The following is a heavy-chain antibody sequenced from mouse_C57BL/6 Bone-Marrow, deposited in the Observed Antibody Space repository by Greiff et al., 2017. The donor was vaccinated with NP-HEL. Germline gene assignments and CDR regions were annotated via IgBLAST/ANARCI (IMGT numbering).Heavy chain of an antibody. CDR1: GYTFTSYW. V-gene: IGHV1-59*01. Sequence: QVQLQQSGAELVRPGTSVKLSCKASGYTFTSYWMHWVKQRPGQGLEWIGVIDPSDSYTNYNQKFKGKATLTVDTSSSTAYMQLSSLTSEDSAVYYCARVSAWFAYWGQGTLVTVSA. J-gene: IGHJ3*01. CDR3: ARVSAWFAY. CDR2: IDPSDSYT.